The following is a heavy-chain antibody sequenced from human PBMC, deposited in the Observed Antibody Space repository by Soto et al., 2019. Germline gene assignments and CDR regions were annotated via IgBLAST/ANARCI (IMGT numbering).Heavy chain of an antibody. CDR1: GGTFSSYA. CDR2: IIPIFGTA. J-gene: IGHJ6*02. V-gene: IGHV1-69*13. CDR3: AREYSRDGDV. D-gene: IGHD5-18*01. Sequence: GASVKVSCKASGGTFSSYAISWVRQAPGQGLEWMGGIIPIFGTANYAQKFQGRVTITADESTSTAYMELSSVRSEDTAVYYCAREYSRDGDVWGQGTTVTVSS.